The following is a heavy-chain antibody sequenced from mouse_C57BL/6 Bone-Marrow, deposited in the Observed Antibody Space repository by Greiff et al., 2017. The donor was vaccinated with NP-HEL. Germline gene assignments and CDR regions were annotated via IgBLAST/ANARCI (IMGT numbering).Heavy chain of an antibody. CDR1: GYTFTTYW. J-gene: IGHJ3*01. Sequence: QVQLQQPGAELVKPGASVKLSCKASGYTFTTYWMQWVKQRPGQGLEWIGEIDPSDSYTNYHQKFKGKATLTVDQSSSPAYMPLNSLTSEDSAVYYCARKAYYGRSYEFAYWGQGTLVTVSA. D-gene: IGHD1-1*01. V-gene: IGHV1-50*01. CDR3: ARKAYYGRSYEFAY. CDR2: IDPSDSYT.